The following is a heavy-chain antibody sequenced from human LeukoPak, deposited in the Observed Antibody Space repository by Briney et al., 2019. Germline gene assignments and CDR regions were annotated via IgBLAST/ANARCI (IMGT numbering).Heavy chain of an antibody. D-gene: IGHD6-19*01. CDR3: ARAPSGWYFLDY. V-gene: IGHV4-59*01. CDR1: GGSISSYY. Sequence: PSETLSLTCTVSGGSISSYYWSWIRQPPGKGLEWIGYIYYSGSTNYNPSLKSRVTISADTSKNQFSLKLSSVTAADTAVYYCARAPSGWYFLDYWGQRTLVTVSS. J-gene: IGHJ4*02. CDR2: IYYSGST.